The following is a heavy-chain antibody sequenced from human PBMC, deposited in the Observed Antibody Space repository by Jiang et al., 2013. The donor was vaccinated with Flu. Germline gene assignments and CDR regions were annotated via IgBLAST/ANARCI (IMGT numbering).Heavy chain of an antibody. CDR2: LLQWEH. CDR1: GASIIITT. V-gene: IGHV4-59*01. J-gene: IGHJ4*02. CDR3: ARASSPDTKLISFDY. D-gene: IGHD3/OR15-3a*01. Sequence: GLVKPSETLSLTCSVSGASIIITTGAGSGSPQEGTGVDWLYLLQWEHQLQPSLRSRVTISVDTSKNQFSLTLSSVTAADTAVYYCARASSPDTKLISFDYWGQGILVTVSS.